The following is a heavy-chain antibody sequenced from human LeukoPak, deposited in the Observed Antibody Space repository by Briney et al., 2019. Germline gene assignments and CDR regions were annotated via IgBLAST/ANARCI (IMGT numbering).Heavy chain of an antibody. V-gene: IGHV4-61*02. CDR2: IYTSGST. J-gene: IGHJ4*02. Sequence: SETLSLTCTVSGGSISSGSYYWSWFRQPAEKGLEWIGRIYTSGSTYYNPSLKSRVTISADTSKNQFSLKLSSVTAADTAVYYCARDRYYYDSSGYYVFDYWGQGTLVTVSS. CDR1: GGSISSGSYY. CDR3: ARDRYYYDSSGYYVFDY. D-gene: IGHD3-22*01.